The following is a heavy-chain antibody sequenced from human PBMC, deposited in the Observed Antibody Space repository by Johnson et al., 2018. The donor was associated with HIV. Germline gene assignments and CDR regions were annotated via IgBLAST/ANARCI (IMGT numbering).Heavy chain of an antibody. CDR2: IGTAGNT. J-gene: IGHJ3*02. D-gene: IGHD3-22*01. CDR1: GFTFSSYD. CDR3: ARVSSGGAFDI. V-gene: IGHV3-13*01. Sequence: VQLVESGGGLVQPGGSLRLSCAASGFTFSSYDMHWVRQATGKGLEWVSAIGTAGNTYYPGSVKGRFTISRENAKNSLYLQMNSLRAGDTAVYYCARVSSGGAFDIWGQGTIVTVSS.